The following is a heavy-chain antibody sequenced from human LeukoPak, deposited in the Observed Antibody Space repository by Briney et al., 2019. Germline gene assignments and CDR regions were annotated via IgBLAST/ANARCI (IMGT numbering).Heavy chain of an antibody. CDR1: GGSISSHY. V-gene: IGHV4-59*11. CDR2: IYYSGSS. J-gene: IGHJ5*02. Sequence: SETLSLICTVSGGSISSHYWSWIRQPPGKGLEWIGYIYYSGSSKYNPSLKSRVTISVDTSKNQFSLKLSSVTAADTAVYYCARLYDSSGYTNWLDRWGQGTLVTVSS. CDR3: ARLYDSSGYTNWLDR. D-gene: IGHD3-22*01.